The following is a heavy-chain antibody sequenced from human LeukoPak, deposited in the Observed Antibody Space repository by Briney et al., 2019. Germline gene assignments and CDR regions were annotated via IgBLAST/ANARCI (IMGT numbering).Heavy chain of an antibody. V-gene: IGHV1-69*13. Sequence: SVQVSCKASGGTFSSYAISWVRQAPGQGLEWMGGIIPIFGTANYAQKFQGRVTMTADESTSQSYMELSSLSAADTAVYYWASEGMVLAYCGGDCYTFDYWGQGTLVTVSS. D-gene: IGHD2-21*01. J-gene: IGHJ4*02. CDR2: IIPIFGTA. CDR1: GGTFSSYA. CDR3: ASEGMVLAYCGGDCYTFDY.